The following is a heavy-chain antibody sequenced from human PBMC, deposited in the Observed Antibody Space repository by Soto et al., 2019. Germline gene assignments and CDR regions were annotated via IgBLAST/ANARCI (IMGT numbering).Heavy chain of an antibody. CDR2: ISYDGSNK. CDR1: GFTFSSYA. D-gene: IGHD3-9*01. J-gene: IGHJ6*01. CDR3: ARDPRNLDFDWLPFHDYYGMDV. Sequence: QVQLVESGGGVVQPGRSLRLSCAASGFTFSSYAMHWVRQAPGKGLEWVAVISYDGSNKYYADSVKGRFTISRDNSKNTLYLQMNSLRAEDTAVYYCARDPRNLDFDWLPFHDYYGMDVW. V-gene: IGHV3-30-3*01.